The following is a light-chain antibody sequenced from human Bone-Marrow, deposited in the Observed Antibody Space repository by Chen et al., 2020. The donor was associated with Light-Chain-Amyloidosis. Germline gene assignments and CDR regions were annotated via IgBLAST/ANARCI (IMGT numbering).Light chain of an antibody. Sequence: IVMTQHPASLSASSGERATLTCRPSQSISSSYLAWYHQNSGQAPGLLIYSISTRATGVPARFSGSGSGTEFTLTISSLQSEDLGVYYCQQHHKWPITFGPGTRVDIK. CDR2: SIS. CDR1: QSISSSY. V-gene: IGKV3-15*01. CDR3: QQHHKWPIT. J-gene: IGKJ3*01.